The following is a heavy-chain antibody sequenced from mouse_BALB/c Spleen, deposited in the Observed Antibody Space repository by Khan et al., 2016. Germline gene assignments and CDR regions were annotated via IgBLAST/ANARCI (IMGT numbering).Heavy chain of an antibody. CDR1: GYAFTTYY. CDR2: IDSYNGVS. V-gene: IGHV1S135*01. Sequence: VQLQQSGPELVKPGASVKVSCKGSGYAFTTYYMYWVKQSHGKSLEWIGYIDSYNGVSSYNQKFKDKATLTVDESSSTAYMHLNSLTSEDSAVYYCARWDGNYVPFAYWGQGTLVTVSA. CDR3: ARWDGNYVPFAY. J-gene: IGHJ3*01. D-gene: IGHD2-1*01.